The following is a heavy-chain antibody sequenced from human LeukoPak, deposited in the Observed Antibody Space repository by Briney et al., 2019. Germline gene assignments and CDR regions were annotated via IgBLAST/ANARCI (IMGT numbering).Heavy chain of an antibody. CDR1: GDSFNNYY. D-gene: IGHD6-19*01. CDR2: IYFTGST. Sequence: PSETLSLTCTVSGDSFNNYYWHWIRQPPGKSLDWISYIYFTGSTNYNPSLESRVTMSVDTSKNQFSLYLSSVTAADTAIYYCARREYSSGWPFDYWGQGTLVTVSS. CDR3: ARREYSSGWPFDY. J-gene: IGHJ4*02. V-gene: IGHV4-59*08.